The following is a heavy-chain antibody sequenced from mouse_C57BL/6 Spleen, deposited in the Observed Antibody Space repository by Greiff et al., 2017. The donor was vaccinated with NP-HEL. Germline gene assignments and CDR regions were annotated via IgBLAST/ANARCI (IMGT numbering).Heavy chain of an antibody. D-gene: IGHD6-1*01. CDR3: ARGDPLGSFAY. J-gene: IGHJ3*01. Sequence: EVKLVESGGGLVKPGGSLKLSCAASGFTFSSYAMSWVRQTPEKRLEWVATISDGGSYTYYPDNVKGRFTISRDNAKNNLYLQMSHLKSEDTAMYYCARGDPLGSFAYWGQGTLVTVSA. V-gene: IGHV5-4*03. CDR1: GFTFSSYA. CDR2: ISDGGSYT.